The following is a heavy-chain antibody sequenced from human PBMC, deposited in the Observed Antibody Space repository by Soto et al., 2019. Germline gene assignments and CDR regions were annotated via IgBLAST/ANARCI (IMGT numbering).Heavy chain of an antibody. Sequence: QVQLVQSGAEVKKPGASVKVSCKASGYTFIHYYIHWVRQAPGQGLEWMAIINPNGGSTNYAQKFQGRVTVRSDTSASTVSMELNSLGSGDTAVYFCARSLLQGDFWGQGTLVTVSS. CDR3: ARSLLQGDF. V-gene: IGHV1-46*01. J-gene: IGHJ4*02. CDR2: INPNGGST. CDR1: GYTFIHYY. D-gene: IGHD2-21*01.